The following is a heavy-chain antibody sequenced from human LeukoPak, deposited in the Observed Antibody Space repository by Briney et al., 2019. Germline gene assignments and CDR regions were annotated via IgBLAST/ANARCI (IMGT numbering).Heavy chain of an antibody. CDR3: ARTLPRCGVDCYYYFDY. V-gene: IGHV4-31*03. CDR1: GGSISRGGYY. J-gene: IGHJ4*02. D-gene: IGHD2-21*02. Sequence: SETLSLTCTVSGGSISRGGYYWSWLRQHPGKGLEWIGYLYYSGSTYSNPSLKRRVTISGDTSKNQFSLKVNSVTAADTAVYYCARTLPRCGVDCYYYFDYWGQGTLVTVSS. CDR2: LYYSGST.